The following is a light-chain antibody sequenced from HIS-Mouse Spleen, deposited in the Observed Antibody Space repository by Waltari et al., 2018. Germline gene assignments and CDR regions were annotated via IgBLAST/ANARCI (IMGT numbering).Light chain of an antibody. V-gene: IGLV4-69*01. Sequence: QLVLTQSPSASASLGASVKLTCTLSSGHSSYATAWHQQQPEKGPRYLMKLNSDGSHRKGDGIPDRFSGSSSGAERYLTISSLQSEDEADYYCQTWGTGIRVFGGGTKLTVL. CDR2: LNSDGSH. CDR3: QTWGTGIRV. CDR1: SGHSSYA. J-gene: IGLJ2*01.